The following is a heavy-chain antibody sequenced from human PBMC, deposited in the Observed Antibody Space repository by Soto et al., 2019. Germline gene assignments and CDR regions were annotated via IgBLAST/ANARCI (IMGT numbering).Heavy chain of an antibody. CDR2: IYSSGNT. D-gene: IGHD5-18*01. CDR3: ARDIRGYSRAFDF. V-gene: IGHV4-61*01. Sequence: SETLSLTCTVSGDSVSSYNYYFTCIRQSPGKGLEWVGYIYSSGNTKYNPSLKNRVTISLHTSSNQFSLNLTSVTAADTAVYYCARDIRGYSRAFDFWGQGTLVTVSS. CDR1: GDSVSSYNYY. J-gene: IGHJ4*02.